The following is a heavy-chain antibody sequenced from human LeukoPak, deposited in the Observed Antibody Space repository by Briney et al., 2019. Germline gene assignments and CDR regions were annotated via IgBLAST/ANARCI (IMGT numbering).Heavy chain of an antibody. Sequence: PGGSLRPSCAASGFAFSSFWMHWVRQAPGKGLVWVSRINADGSSTNYADSVKGRFTISRDNAKNTLYLQMNSLRAEDTAVYYCASYVLGDAFDIWGQGTMVTVSS. D-gene: IGHD3-3*02. V-gene: IGHV3-74*01. CDR2: INADGSST. CDR3: ASYVLGDAFDI. J-gene: IGHJ3*02. CDR1: GFAFSSFW.